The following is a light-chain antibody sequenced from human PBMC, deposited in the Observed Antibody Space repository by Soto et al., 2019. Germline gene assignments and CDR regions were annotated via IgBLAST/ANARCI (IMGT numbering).Light chain of an antibody. Sequence: DIQMTQSPSTLSASVGDRGTITCRSIQSISSWLAWYQQKPGKAPKLLIYDASSLESGVPSRFSGSGSGTEFPLTISSLQPDDFAHYYCQQYNSYGTFGQGTQVEIK. CDR2: DAS. J-gene: IGKJ1*01. CDR3: QQYNSYGT. V-gene: IGKV1-5*01. CDR1: QSISSW.